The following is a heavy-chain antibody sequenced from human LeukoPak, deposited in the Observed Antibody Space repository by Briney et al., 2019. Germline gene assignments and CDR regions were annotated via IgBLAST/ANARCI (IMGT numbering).Heavy chain of an antibody. CDR1: GGSFSGYY. CDR3: ARGKRITMIVVVRGLKPGECYFDY. Sequence: SETLSLTCAVYGGSFSGYYWSWIRQPPGKGLEWIGEINHSGSTNYNPSLKSRVTISVDTSKNQFSLKLSSVTAADTAVYYCARGKRITMIVVVRGLKPGECYFDYWGQGTLVTVSS. CDR2: INHSGST. J-gene: IGHJ4*02. V-gene: IGHV4-34*01. D-gene: IGHD3-22*01.